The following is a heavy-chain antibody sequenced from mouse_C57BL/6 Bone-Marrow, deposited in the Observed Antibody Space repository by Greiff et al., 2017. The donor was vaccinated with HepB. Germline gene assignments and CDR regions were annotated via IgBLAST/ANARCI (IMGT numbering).Heavy chain of an antibody. J-gene: IGHJ4*01. Sequence: EVKLMESGGGLVQPGGSMKLSCVASGFTFSNYWMNWVRQSPEKGLEWVAQIRLKSDNYATHYAVSVKGKFTISRDDSKSSVYLQMNNLRAEDTGIYYCTDYGYDGGLYAMDYWGQGTSVTVSS. CDR3: TDYGYDGGLYAMDY. D-gene: IGHD2-2*01. CDR2: IRLKSDNYAT. CDR1: GFTFSNYW. V-gene: IGHV6-3*01.